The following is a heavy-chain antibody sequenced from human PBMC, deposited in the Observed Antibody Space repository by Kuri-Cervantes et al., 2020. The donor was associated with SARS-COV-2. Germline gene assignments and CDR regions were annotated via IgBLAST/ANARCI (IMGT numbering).Heavy chain of an antibody. CDR1: GFLFSASA. CDR2: VRGKANNYAT. Sequence: GESPKIPCEVPGFLFSASAIHWVRQASGKGLEWVVRVRGKANNYATAYAASVKGRFTISRDDSKTMADLQMNSLKTEDTAVYYCTTLIDYWGQGTLVTVSS. J-gene: IGHJ4*02. CDR3: TTLIDY. V-gene: IGHV3-73*01.